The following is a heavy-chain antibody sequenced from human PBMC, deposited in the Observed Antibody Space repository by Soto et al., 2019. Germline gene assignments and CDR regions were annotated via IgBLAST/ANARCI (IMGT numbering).Heavy chain of an antibody. CDR1: GFDFGDYY. J-gene: IGHJ4*02. V-gene: IGHV3-11*01. CDR3: VRPYYSSSWFPFDR. CDR2: IDSGDGTT. D-gene: IGHD6-13*01. Sequence: GGSLRLSCTGSGFDFGDYYMSWIRQAPGKGREWVSYIDSGDGTTYYTDSVKGRFTISRDNAKKTVYLQMSSLRVEDTALYYCVRPYYSSSWFPFDRWGQGTLVTVSS.